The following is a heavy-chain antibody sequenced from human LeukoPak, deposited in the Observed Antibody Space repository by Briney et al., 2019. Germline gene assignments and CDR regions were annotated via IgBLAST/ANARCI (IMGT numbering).Heavy chain of an antibody. CDR2: IYYSGST. CDR3: ARRRWGYGSGSYDY. J-gene: IGHJ4*02. Sequence: PSETLSLTCTVSGGSISSSSYYWGWIRQPPGKGLEWIGSIYYSGSTYYNPSLKSRVTISVDTSKNQFSLKQSSVTAADTAVYYCARRRWGYGSGSYDYWGQGTLVTVSS. CDR1: GGSISSSSYY. V-gene: IGHV4-39*01. D-gene: IGHD3-10*01.